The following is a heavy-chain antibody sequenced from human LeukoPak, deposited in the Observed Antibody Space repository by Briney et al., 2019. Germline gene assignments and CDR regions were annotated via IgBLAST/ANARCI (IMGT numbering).Heavy chain of an antibody. D-gene: IGHD6-13*01. J-gene: IGHJ6*03. V-gene: IGHV4-59*01. Sequence: TSETLSLTCTVSGGSISSYYWSWIRQPPGKGLEWIGYIYYSGSTNYNPSLKSRVTISVDTSKNQFSLKLSSVTAADTAVYYCARVASSSWYKYYYYYMDVWGKGTTVTVSS. CDR2: IYYSGST. CDR3: ARVASSSWYKYYYYYMDV. CDR1: GGSISSYY.